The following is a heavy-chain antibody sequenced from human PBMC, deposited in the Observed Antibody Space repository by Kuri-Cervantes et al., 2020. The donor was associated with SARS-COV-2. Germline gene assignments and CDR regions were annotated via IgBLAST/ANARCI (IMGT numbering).Heavy chain of an antibody. D-gene: IGHD2-15*01. CDR3: ARDLTLGYCSGGSCYYYYYGMDV. CDR1: GFTFSSYW. Sequence: GGSLRLSCAASGFTFSSYWMHWVRQAPRKGLVWVSRINSDGSSTSYADSVKGRFTISRDNAKNTLYLQMNSLRAEDTAVYYCARDLTLGYCSGGSCYYYYYGMDVWGQGTTVTVSS. J-gene: IGHJ6*02. V-gene: IGHV3-74*01. CDR2: INSDGSST.